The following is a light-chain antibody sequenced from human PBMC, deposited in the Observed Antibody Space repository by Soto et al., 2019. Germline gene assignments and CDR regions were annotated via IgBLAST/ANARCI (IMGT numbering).Light chain of an antibody. CDR1: DTVKNN. CDR3: QQYNSWPLT. V-gene: IGKV3-15*01. Sequence: EIVMTQSPATLSESPGERATVSCRASDTVKNNLAWYQHKPGQAPRLLFYSASTRATGIPARFSGSGSATEFSLTITSLQPEDFAVYYCQQYNSWPLTFGGGTKVET. J-gene: IGKJ4*01. CDR2: SAS.